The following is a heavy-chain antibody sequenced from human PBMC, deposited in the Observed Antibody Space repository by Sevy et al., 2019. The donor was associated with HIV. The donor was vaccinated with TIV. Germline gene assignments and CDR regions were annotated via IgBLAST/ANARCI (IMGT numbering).Heavy chain of an antibody. J-gene: IGHJ6*03. CDR3: ARVGDLGSNYYYYMDV. Sequence: SETLSLTCTVSGGSISSYYWSWIRQPPGKGLEWIGYIYHSGSTNYNPSLKSRVTISVDTSKNQFSLKLSSVTAADTAVYYCARVGDLGSNYYYYMDVWGKGTTVTVSS. CDR2: IYHSGST. D-gene: IGHD7-27*01. V-gene: IGHV4-59*01. CDR1: GGSISSYY.